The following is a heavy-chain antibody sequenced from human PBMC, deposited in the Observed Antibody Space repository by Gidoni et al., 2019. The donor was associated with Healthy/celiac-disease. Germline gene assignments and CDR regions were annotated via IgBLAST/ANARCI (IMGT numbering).Heavy chain of an antibody. Sequence: QLQLQESGPGLVKPSETLSLTCTVSGGSISSSRYHWGWSPQPPGKGLEWIGGIYYSGSTYYNPSLKSRVTISVDTSKNQFSLKLSSVTAADTAVYYCARVNIDYGGEMGWWGQGTLVTVSS. CDR2: IYYSGST. J-gene: IGHJ4*02. CDR1: GGSISSSRYH. CDR3: ARVNIDYGGEMGW. V-gene: IGHV4-39*01. D-gene: IGHD4-17*01.